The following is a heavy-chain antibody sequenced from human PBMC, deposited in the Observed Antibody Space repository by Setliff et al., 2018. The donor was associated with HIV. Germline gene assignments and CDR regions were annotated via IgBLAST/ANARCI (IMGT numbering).Heavy chain of an antibody. Sequence: SETLSLTCTVSGASSIYFWGWIRQPPGKGLEWIGSVYYSGSTYYNPSLKSRVTISMDTSKNQFSLKLNSVTAADTAVYYCAKDRSGSYRTFDYWGRGILVTVSS. CDR2: VYYSGST. J-gene: IGHJ4*02. CDR3: AKDRSGSYRTFDY. V-gene: IGHV4-39*07. D-gene: IGHD1-26*01. CDR1: GASSIYF.